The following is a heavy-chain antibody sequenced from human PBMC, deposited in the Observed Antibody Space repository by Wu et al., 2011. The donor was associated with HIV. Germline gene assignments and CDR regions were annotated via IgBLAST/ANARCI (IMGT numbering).Heavy chain of an antibody. CDR2: SSLSLIH. V-gene: IGHV1-69*01. Sequence: CKASGLHLHHLCYQLVRQAPGQGPEWMEGSSLSLIHKLRTEVQGRVTITADESTSTAYMELSSLRSEDTAVYYCARSWRFGELSLDYYIMDVWGQGTTVTVSS. CDR3: ARSWRFGELSLDYYIMDV. CDR1: GLHLHHLC. D-gene: IGHD3-10*01. J-gene: IGHJ6*02.